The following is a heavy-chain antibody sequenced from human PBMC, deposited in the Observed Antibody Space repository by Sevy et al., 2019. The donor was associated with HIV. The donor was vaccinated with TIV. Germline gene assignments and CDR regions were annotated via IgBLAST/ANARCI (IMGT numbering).Heavy chain of an antibody. J-gene: IGHJ6*02. CDR1: GFTFSNAW. Sequence: GGSLRLSCAASGFTFSNAWMSWVRQAPGKGLEWVGRIKSKTDGGTTDYAAPVKGRFTISRDDSKNTLYLQMNSLKTDGTAVYYCTTGGYSSRWFVGSYYYYGKDVWGQGTTVTVSS. CDR3: TTGGYSSRWFVGSYYYYGKDV. V-gene: IGHV3-15*01. D-gene: IGHD6-13*01. CDR2: IKSKTDGGTT.